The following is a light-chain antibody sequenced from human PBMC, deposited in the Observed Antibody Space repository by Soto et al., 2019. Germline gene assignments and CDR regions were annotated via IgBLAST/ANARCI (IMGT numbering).Light chain of an antibody. Sequence: EIVMTQSPATLSVSPGERATLSCRASQSVSSNLAWYQQKPGQAPRLLIYGASTRATGIPDRFTGSGSGTDFTLTISRLEPEDFAVYYCQQYYRAPRTFGQGTTVEIK. V-gene: IGKV3D-15*02. J-gene: IGKJ1*01. CDR1: QSVSSN. CDR2: GAS. CDR3: QQYYRAPRT.